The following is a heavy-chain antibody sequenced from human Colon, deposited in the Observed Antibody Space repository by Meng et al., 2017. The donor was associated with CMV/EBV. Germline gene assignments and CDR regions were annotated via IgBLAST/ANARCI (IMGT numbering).Heavy chain of an antibody. CDR1: GFTFSSYA. J-gene: IGHJ4*02. Sequence: GESLKISCAASGFTFSSYAMHWVRQAPGKGLEWVAKIKHDGVEKYYVDSVRGRFTISRDNSKNTLYLQMNSLRAEDTAVYYCARATESSSGYYFDYWGQGTLVTVSS. D-gene: IGHD6-6*01. V-gene: IGHV3-7*04. CDR2: IKHDGVEK. CDR3: ARATESSSGYYFDY.